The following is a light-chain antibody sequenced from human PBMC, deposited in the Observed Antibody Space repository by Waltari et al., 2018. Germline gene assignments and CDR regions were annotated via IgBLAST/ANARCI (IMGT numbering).Light chain of an antibody. CDR1: SSNIGAPYD. CDR2: GNN. Sequence: QSVLTQPPSVSGAPGQRVTLSCPGSSSNIGAPYDVPWYRHPPGTAPRLLIYGNNHRPSGVPDRFSGSKSGTSASLAITGLQAEDEADYYCQSYDSSLSGVVFGGGTKLTVL. CDR3: QSYDSSLSGVV. V-gene: IGLV1-40*01. J-gene: IGLJ2*01.